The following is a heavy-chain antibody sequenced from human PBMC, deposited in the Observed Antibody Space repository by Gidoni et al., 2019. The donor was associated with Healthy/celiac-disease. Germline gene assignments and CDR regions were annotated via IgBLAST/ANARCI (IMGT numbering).Heavy chain of an antibody. CDR1: GFTFSSYA. CDR3: ARIAAAGTEDY. D-gene: IGHD6-13*01. V-gene: IGHV3-30-3*01. Sequence: QVQLVESGGGVVQPGRSLRLSCAATGFTFSSYAMHWVRQAPGKGLEWVAVISYDGSNKYYADSVKGRFTISRDNSKNTLYLQMNSLRAEDTAVYYCARIAAAGTEDYWGQGTLVTVSS. CDR2: ISYDGSNK. J-gene: IGHJ4*02.